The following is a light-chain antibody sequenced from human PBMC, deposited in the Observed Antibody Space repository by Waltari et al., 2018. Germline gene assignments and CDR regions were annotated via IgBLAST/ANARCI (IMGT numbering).Light chain of an antibody. V-gene: IGKV3-15*01. CDR2: GAS. Sequence: EIVMTQSTATLSVSPGERATLSCRASQSVSSNLAWYQQKPGQAPRLLIYGASTRAPGIPARFSGSGSGTEFTLTINSLQSEDFAVYYCQQYNNWPPYTFGQGTKLEIK. J-gene: IGKJ2*01. CDR3: QQYNNWPPYT. CDR1: QSVSSN.